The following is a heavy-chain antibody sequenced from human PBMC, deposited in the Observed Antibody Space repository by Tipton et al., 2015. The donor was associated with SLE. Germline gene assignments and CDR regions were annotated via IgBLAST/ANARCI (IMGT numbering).Heavy chain of an antibody. J-gene: IGHJ3*02. Sequence: GLVKPSETLSLICTVSGGSISSSSYYWGWIRQSPGKGLEWIGSIYYSGSTRYNPSLKSRVTISVDTSKNQFSLKLSSVTAADSTVYYCAIVPLVDDAFDTWRQGTTVTVAS. CDR3: AIVPLVDDAFDT. CDR2: IYYSGST. V-gene: IGHV4-39*07. CDR1: GGSISSSSYY.